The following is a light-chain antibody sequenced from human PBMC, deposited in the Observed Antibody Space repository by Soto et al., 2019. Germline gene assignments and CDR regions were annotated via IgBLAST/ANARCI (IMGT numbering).Light chain of an antibody. Sequence: EIVMTQSPAILSVSTGDRATLSCRAGQSVSNNLAWYQQKPGQTPRLVIYGASNRATGVPDRFSGSGSGTDFTLTISRLEPQDFAVYYCQQYGSSGTFGQGTKVDI. CDR3: QQYGSSGT. CDR2: GAS. CDR1: QSVSNN. V-gene: IGKV3-20*01. J-gene: IGKJ1*01.